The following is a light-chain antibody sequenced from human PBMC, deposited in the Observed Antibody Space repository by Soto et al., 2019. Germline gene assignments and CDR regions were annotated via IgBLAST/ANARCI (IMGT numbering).Light chain of an antibody. CDR1: SSNIGSNT. Sequence: QSVLTKPPSASGTPGQRVPISCSGSSSNIGSNTVNWYQQLPGTAPKLLIYSNNRRPSGVPDRFAGSKSGTSASLAISGLPSEDEADYYCAGWDDSLNGPVFGGGTKLTVL. V-gene: IGLV1-44*01. CDR3: AGWDDSLNGPV. J-gene: IGLJ2*01. CDR2: SNN.